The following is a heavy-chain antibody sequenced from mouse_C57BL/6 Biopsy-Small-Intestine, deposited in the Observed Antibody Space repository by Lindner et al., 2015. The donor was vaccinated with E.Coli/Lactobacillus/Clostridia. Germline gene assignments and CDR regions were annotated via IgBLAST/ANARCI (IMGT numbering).Heavy chain of an antibody. D-gene: IGHD1-1*01. CDR2: ISDGGSYT. CDR3: ARGLLKYSMDY. Sequence: VQLQESGGGLVRPGGTLKLSCAASGFTFSVYAMSWVRQTPEKRLEWVATISDGGSYTYFPDNVKGRFTISRDNAKNNLYLQLSHLKSEDTAMYYCARGLLKYSMDYGGQGTSVTVSS. V-gene: IGHV5-4*01. J-gene: IGHJ4*01. CDR1: GFTFSVYA.